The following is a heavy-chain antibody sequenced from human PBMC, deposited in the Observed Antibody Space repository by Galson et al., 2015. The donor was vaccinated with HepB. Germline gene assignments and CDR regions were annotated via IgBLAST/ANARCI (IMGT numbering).Heavy chain of an antibody. CDR3: ARGRDSSSSAVGIVLMVYIH. CDR1: GYTFTRYG. CDR2: ISAYNGNT. J-gene: IGHJ4*02. D-gene: IGHD2-8*01. V-gene: IGHV1-18*04. Sequence: SVKVSCKASGYTFTRYGISWVRQAPGQGLEWMGWISAYNGNTNYAQKLQGRVTMTTDTSTSTAYMELRSLRSDDTAVYYCARGRDSSSSAVGIVLMVYIHWGQGTLVTVSS.